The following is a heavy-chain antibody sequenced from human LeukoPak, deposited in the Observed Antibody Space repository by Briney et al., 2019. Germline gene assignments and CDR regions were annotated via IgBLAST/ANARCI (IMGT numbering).Heavy chain of an antibody. Sequence: GGSLRLSCAASGFTFSSYAMSWVRQAPGNRLEWVSAISGSGGSTYYADSVKGRFTISRDNSKNTLYLQMNSLRAEDTAVYYCAKDVTYGDYVYYFQHWGQGTLVTVSS. V-gene: IGHV3-23*01. CDR2: ISGSGGST. CDR3: AKDVTYGDYVYYFQH. J-gene: IGHJ1*01. D-gene: IGHD4-17*01. CDR1: GFTFSSYA.